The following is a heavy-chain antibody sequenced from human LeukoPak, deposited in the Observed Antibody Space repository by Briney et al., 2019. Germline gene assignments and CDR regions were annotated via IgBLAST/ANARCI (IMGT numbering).Heavy chain of an antibody. CDR2: IRSSGDTK. Sequence: GGSLRLSCVVSGFTFSRYSMNWVRQAPGKGLEWFSYIRSSGDTKYYADSVKGRFTISRDNAKNSLYLQMNSLRDGDTAVYYCVRDPDALDYWGQGTLVTVSS. CDR3: VRDPDALDY. CDR1: GFTFSRYS. V-gene: IGHV3-48*02. D-gene: IGHD2-2*01. J-gene: IGHJ4*02.